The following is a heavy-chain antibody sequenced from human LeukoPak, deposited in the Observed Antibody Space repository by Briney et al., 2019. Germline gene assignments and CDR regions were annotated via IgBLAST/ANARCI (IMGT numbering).Heavy chain of an antibody. CDR3: AKDALPFSCSSTSCYIGMAGFDY. CDR2: IRSSGSGGST. CDR1: GFTFSNYA. D-gene: IGHD2-2*02. Sequence: TGGSLRLSCAASGFTFSNYAMNWVRQAPGKGLEWVSVIRSSGSGGSTYYADSVKGRFTISRDNSKNTLYLQMNSLRAEDTAVYYCAKDALPFSCSSTSCYIGMAGFDYWGQGTLVTVSS. J-gene: IGHJ4*02. V-gene: IGHV3-23*01.